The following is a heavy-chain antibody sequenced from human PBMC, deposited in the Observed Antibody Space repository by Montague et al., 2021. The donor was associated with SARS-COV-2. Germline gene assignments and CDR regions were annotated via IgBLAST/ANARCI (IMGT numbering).Heavy chain of an antibody. CDR1: SGPISRSSYY. CDR2: INHSGST. D-gene: IGHD3-10*01. J-gene: IGHJ4*02. CDR3: ARGARQGYGFRLGSFDY. V-gene: IGHV4-39*07. Sequence: SETLSLTCSVSSGPISRSSYYWGWIRQPPGKGLEWIGEINHSGSTNNNPYLKSRVTMSVDTSKNKFSLKLGSVTAADTAEYYCARGARQGYGFRLGSFDYWGQGTLVTVSS.